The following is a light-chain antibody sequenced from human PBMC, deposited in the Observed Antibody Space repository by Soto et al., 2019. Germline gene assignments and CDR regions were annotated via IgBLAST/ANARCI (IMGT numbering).Light chain of an antibody. CDR3: QQYNNWPRT. Sequence: MTPTPSTLSFSPVEIAHLSSLASQSVTSNYLAWYQQKPGQAPRLLIYGATTRATGIPARFSGSGSGTEFTLTISSLQSEDFAVYYCQQYNNWPRTFSQGTKVDIK. CDR2: GAT. J-gene: IGKJ1*01. CDR1: QSVTSN. V-gene: IGKV3-15*01.